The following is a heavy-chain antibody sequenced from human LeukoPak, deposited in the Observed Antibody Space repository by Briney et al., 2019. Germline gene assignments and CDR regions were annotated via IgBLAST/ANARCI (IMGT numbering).Heavy chain of an antibody. D-gene: IGHD2-21*01. Sequence: PSETLSLTCAVYGGSFSGYYWSWIRQPPGKGLEWIGEINHSGSTNYNPSLKSRVTISVDTSKNQFSLKLSSVTAADTAVYYCARRVHVVLRRAFDIWGQGTMVTVSS. CDR3: ARRVHVVLRRAFDI. CDR1: GGSFSGYY. CDR2: INHSGST. J-gene: IGHJ3*02. V-gene: IGHV4-34*01.